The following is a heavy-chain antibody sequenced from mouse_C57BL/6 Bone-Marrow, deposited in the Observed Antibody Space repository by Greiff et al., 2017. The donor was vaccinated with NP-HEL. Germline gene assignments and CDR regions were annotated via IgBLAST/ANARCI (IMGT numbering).Heavy chain of an antibody. CDR3: ARLFTSSFDY. V-gene: IGHV1-5*01. CDR1: GYTFTSYW. J-gene: IGHJ2*01. Sequence: VQLQQSGTVLARPGASVKMSCKTSGYTFTSYWMHWVKQRPGQGLEWIGAIYPGNSDTSYNQKFKGKAILTAVTSSSTAYMELRSLTTEDSAVSYSARLFTSSFDYWGQGTTLTVSS. CDR2: IYPGNSDT.